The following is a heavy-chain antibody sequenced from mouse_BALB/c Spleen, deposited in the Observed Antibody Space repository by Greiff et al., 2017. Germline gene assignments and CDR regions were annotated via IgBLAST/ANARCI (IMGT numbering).Heavy chain of an antibody. CDR1: GFTFSSYG. CDR3: ARDDWAYYFDY. Sequence: EVKLMESGGGLVQPGGSLKLSCAASGFTFSSYGMSWVRQTPDKRLELVATINSNGGSTYYPDSVKGRFTISRDNAKNTLYLQMSSLKSEDTAMYYCARDDWAYYFDYWGQGTTLTVSS. D-gene: IGHD4-1*01. V-gene: IGHV5-6-3*01. CDR2: INSNGGST. J-gene: IGHJ2*01.